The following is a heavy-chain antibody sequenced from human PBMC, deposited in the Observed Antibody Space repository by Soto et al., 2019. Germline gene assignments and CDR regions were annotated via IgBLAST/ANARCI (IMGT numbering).Heavy chain of an antibody. D-gene: IGHD6-19*01. CDR2: IYYSGST. CDR3: AKAPISSPVAARYYFDY. CDR1: GGSVSSGSYY. J-gene: IGHJ4*02. V-gene: IGHV4-61*01. Sequence: PSETLSLPCTVSGGSVSSGSYYRGWIRQPPRKGLEWIGYIYYSGSTNYNPSLKSRVTISVDTSKNQFSLKLSSVTAADTAVYYCAKAPISSPVAARYYFDYWGQGTLVTVSS.